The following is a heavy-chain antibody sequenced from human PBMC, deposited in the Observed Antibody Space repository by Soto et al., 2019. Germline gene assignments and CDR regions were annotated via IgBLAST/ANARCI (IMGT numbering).Heavy chain of an antibody. J-gene: IGHJ4*02. CDR2: IYYSGST. V-gene: IGHV4-39*01. CDR3: AGLKSFHSSDYLVH. CDR1: GGSISSSSYY. D-gene: IGHD3-22*01. Sequence: PSETLSLTCTVSGGSISSSSYYWGWIRQPPGKGLEWIGSIYYSGSTYYNPSLRSRVTISVDTSKNQFSLKLSSVTAVDTSVYYCAGLKSFHSSDYLVHWGQGPWVT.